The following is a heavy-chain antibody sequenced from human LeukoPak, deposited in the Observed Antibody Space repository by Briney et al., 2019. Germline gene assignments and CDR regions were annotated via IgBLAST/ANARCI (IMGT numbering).Heavy chain of an antibody. D-gene: IGHD1-1*01. Sequence: PGGSLRLSCAASGFTFSDARMTWVRQAPGKGLEWVGRIKSKTVGGTTDYAAPVKGRFTISRDDSKSTLYLQMNSLKTEDTAVYYCTTDMEMDAFDIWGQGTMVTVSS. J-gene: IGHJ3*02. CDR2: IKSKTVGGTT. CDR3: TTDMEMDAFDI. CDR1: GFTFSDAR. V-gene: IGHV3-15*01.